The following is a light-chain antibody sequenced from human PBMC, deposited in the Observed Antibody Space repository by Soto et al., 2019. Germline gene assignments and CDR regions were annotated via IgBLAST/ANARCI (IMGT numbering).Light chain of an antibody. CDR1: QSVSSTY. CDR3: QQYGDSLT. V-gene: IGKV3-20*01. J-gene: IGKJ3*01. Sequence: EIVLTQSPGTLSLSPGERATLSCRASQSVSSTYLAWYQQKPGQAPRLLIYSASSRATGIPDRFSGSGSGTDFTLTISRLEPEDFAVYYCQQYGDSLTFGPGTKVDIK. CDR2: SAS.